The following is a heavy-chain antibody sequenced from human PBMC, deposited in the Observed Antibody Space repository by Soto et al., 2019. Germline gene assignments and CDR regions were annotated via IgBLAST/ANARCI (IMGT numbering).Heavy chain of an antibody. V-gene: IGHV3-9*01. CDR1: GFTFDDYA. CDR2: ISWNSGSI. Sequence: GGSLRLSCAASGFTFDDYAMHWVRQAPGKGLEWVSGISWNSGSIGYADSVKGRFTISRDNAKNSLYLQMNSLRAEDTALYYCAKGLGSSWLPLDYWGQGTLVTVSS. J-gene: IGHJ4*02. CDR3: AKGLGSSWLPLDY. D-gene: IGHD6-13*01.